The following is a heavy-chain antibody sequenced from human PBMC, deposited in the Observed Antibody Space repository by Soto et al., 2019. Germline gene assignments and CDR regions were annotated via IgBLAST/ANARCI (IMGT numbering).Heavy chain of an antibody. CDR1: GFTFSSYA. CDR3: AKGSGADILTGYHIPYYYYGMDV. CDR2: ISGSGGNT. V-gene: IGHV3-23*01. Sequence: SLRLSCAASGFTFSSYAMSWVRQAPGKGLEWVSAISGSGGNTYYADSVKGRFTISRDNSKNTLYLQMNSLRAEDTAVYYCAKGSGADILTGYHIPYYYYGMDVWGQGTTVTVSS. J-gene: IGHJ6*02. D-gene: IGHD3-9*01.